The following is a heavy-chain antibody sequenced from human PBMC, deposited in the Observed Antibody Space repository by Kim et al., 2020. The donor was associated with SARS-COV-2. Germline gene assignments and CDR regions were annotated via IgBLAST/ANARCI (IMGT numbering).Heavy chain of an antibody. CDR3: ARDPPTIAAAGGGWTTVGMDV. D-gene: IGHD6-13*01. Sequence: GGSLRLSCAASGFTFSSYSMNWVRQAPGKGLEWVSYISSSSSTIYYADSVKGRFTISRDNAKNSLYLQMNSLRDEDTAVYYCARDPPTIAAAGGGWTTVGMDVWGQGTTVTVSS. V-gene: IGHV3-48*02. CDR2: ISSSSSTI. CDR1: GFTFSSYS. J-gene: IGHJ6*02.